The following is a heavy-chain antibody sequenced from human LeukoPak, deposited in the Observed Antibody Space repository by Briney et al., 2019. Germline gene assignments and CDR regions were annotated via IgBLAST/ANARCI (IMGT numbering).Heavy chain of an antibody. CDR1: GGSISSYY. Sequence: PSETLSLTCTVSGGSISSYYWSWIRQPPGKGLEWIGYIYTSGSTNYNPSLKSRVTISVDTSKNQFSLKLSSVTAADTAVYYCARTVLLWFGELLRWFDPWGQGTLVTVSS. D-gene: IGHD3-10*01. J-gene: IGHJ5*02. V-gene: IGHV4-4*09. CDR2: IYTSGST. CDR3: ARTVLLWFGELLRWFDP.